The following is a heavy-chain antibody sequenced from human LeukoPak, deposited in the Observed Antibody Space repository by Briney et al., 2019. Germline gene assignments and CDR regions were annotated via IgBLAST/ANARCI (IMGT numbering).Heavy chain of an antibody. V-gene: IGHV3-21*01. Sequence: GGSLRLSCAASGFTFSSYSMNWVRQAPGKGLEWVSSISSSSSYIYYADPVKGRFTISRDNAKNSLYLQMNSLRAEDTAVYYCARDPELYYFDYWGQGTLVTVSS. CDR3: ARDPELYYFDY. D-gene: IGHD1-1*01. J-gene: IGHJ4*02. CDR2: ISSSSSYI. CDR1: GFTFSSYS.